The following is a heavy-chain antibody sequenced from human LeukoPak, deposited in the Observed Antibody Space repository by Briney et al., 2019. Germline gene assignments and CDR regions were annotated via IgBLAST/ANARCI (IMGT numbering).Heavy chain of an antibody. V-gene: IGHV4-59*01. J-gene: IGHJ4*02. CDR2: IYYSGST. D-gene: IGHD3-10*01. CDR3: AGEFD. CDR1: GGSISSYY. Sequence: SETLSLICTVSGGSISSYYWSWIRQPPGKGLEWIGYIYYSGSTNYNPSLKSRVTISVDTSKNQFSLKLRSVTAADTAVYYCAGEFDWGQGTLVTVSS.